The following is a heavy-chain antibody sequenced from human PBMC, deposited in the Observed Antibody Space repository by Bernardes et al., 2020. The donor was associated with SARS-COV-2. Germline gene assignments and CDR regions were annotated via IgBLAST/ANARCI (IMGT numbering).Heavy chain of an antibody. CDR3: ARALTLDY. V-gene: IGHV1-24*01. Sequence: ASPKVACKVSGYTLTEISMHWVRHAPGKGLEWLGGFDPEHGKTIYAQKFQGRVTMTRDTSISTAYMELSRLRSDDTAVYYCARALTLDYWGQGTLVTVSS. CDR2: FDPEHGKT. J-gene: IGHJ4*02. CDR1: GYTLTEIS.